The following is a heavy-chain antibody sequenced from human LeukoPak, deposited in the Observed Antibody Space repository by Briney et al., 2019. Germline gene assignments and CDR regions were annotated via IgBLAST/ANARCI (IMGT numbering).Heavy chain of an antibody. V-gene: IGHV3-30*18. CDR2: IPYDGSNK. D-gene: IGHD1-20*01. CDR3: AKDIGYNWNAQGYGMDV. CDR1: GFAFSSYG. J-gene: IGHJ6*02. Sequence: GGSLRLSCAASGFAFSSYGMHWVRQAPGKGLEWVAVIPYDGSNKYYADSVKGRFTNSRDNSKNTLYLQMNSLRAEDTAVYYCAKDIGYNWNAQGYGMDVWGQGTTVTVSS.